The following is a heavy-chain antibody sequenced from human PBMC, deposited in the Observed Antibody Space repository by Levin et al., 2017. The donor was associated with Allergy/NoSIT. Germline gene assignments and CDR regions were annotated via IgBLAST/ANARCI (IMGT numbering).Heavy chain of an antibody. CDR3: AKDAIRGSDQPYYFDY. V-gene: IGHV3-23*01. J-gene: IGHJ4*02. CDR1: GFTFNNYA. Sequence: PGGSLRLSCAASGFTFNNYAMSWVRQAPGKGLEWVSAIINSGVGTYYADSVKDRFTISRDNSKNTMYLQMNSLRAEDTAVYFCAKDAIRGSDQPYYFDYWGQGTLVTASS. D-gene: IGHD6-19*01. CDR2: IINSGVGT.